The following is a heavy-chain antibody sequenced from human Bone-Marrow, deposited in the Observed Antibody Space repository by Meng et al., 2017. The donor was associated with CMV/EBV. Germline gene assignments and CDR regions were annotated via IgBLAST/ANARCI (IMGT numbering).Heavy chain of an antibody. CDR3: ARDYEEWELVGWFDP. CDR2: TYFRSKWYN. CDR1: GDSVSSNSAA. D-gene: IGHD1-26*01. Sequence: SQTLSLTCVLSGDSVSSNSAAWDWIRQSPSRGLEWLGRTYFRSKWYNDYAVSVKSRITNNPDTSKNQFTMQLNSVTPEETAVYYCARDYEEWELVGWFDPWGQGTLVTVSS. J-gene: IGHJ5*02. V-gene: IGHV6-1*01.